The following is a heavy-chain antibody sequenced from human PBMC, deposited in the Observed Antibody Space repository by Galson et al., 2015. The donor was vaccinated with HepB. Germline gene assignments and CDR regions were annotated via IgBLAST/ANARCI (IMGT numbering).Heavy chain of an antibody. Sequence: SLRLSCAVSGFIYSHYGMHWVRQAPGKGLEWVAIIWYDGSEKYYADSVKGRFTTSRDTSRNALYLQMDSLRAEDTAVYSCVRNGPLNYYMDVWGKGTTVTVSS. CDR3: VRNGPLNYYMDV. V-gene: IGHV3-33*01. J-gene: IGHJ6*03. CDR1: GFIYSHYG. CDR2: IWYDGSEK. D-gene: IGHD2-8*01.